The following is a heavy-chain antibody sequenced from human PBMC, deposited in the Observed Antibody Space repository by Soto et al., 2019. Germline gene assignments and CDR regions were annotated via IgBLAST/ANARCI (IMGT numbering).Heavy chain of an antibody. J-gene: IGHJ4*01. D-gene: IGHD2-15*01. Sequence: EVQLVESGGALVQPGGSLRLSCSVSGFTFSNYAMHWVRQAPGKGLEYVSGITSDGDSTWHADSVKDRFTISRDNSKNTLFLKMSSLRVEDTAIYFCVKGNQLLRYYFEFWGPVTLVTVSS. V-gene: IGHV3-64D*06. CDR3: VKGNQLLRYYFEF. CDR2: ITSDGDST. CDR1: GFTFSNYA.